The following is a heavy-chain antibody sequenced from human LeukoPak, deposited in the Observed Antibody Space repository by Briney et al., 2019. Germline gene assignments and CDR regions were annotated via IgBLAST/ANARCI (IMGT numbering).Heavy chain of an antibody. CDR2: IQHGGSS. CDR3: AREQHLAT. V-gene: IGHV4-38-2*02. CDR1: DYSISSGYY. D-gene: IGHD5-18*01. Sequence: PSETLSLTCTVSDYSISSGYYWAWIRQPPGKGLQWIGSIQHGGSSFYNLSLKNRVTISIDTSKNQFSLKLTSMTAADTAVYYCAREQHLATWGQGTLVTVSS. J-gene: IGHJ5*02.